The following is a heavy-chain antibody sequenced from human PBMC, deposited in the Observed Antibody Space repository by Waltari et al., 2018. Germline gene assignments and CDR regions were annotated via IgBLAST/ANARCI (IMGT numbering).Heavy chain of an antibody. J-gene: IGHJ5*02. CDR2: IYYSGST. D-gene: IGHD1-26*01. V-gene: IGHV4-31*03. Sequence: QVQLQESGPGLVKPSQTLSLTCTVSGGSISSGGYYWSWIRQHPGKGLEWIGYIYYSGSTYYNPSLRRRVTISVDTSKNQFSLKLSSVTAADTAVYYCARKQYIGWFDPWGQGTLVTVSS. CDR3: ARKQYIGWFDP. CDR1: GGSISSGGYY.